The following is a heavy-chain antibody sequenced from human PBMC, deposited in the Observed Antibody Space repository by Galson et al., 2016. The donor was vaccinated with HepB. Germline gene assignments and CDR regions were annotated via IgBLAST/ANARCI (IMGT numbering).Heavy chain of an antibody. J-gene: IGHJ5*02. CDR2: ISASGGST. Sequence: SLRLSCAASGFTFSSYAMSWVRQAPGKGLEWVSSISASGGSTYHADSVKGRFTISRDNSNNTLYLQMNSLRAEDTAVYYCAKGLNWFDPWGQGTLVTVSS. CDR3: AKGLNWFDP. CDR1: GFTFSSYA. V-gene: IGHV3-23*01.